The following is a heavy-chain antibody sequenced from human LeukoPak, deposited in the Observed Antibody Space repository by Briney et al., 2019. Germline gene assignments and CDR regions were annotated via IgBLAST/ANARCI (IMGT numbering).Heavy chain of an antibody. D-gene: IGHD1-1*01. Sequence: PGGSLRLSCVGFGFTFSNYAMSWVRQAPGKGLEWVSGFSGSGSTYYADSVKGRFTISRDNSKNTLYLQMNSLRAEDTAVYYCAKDRTTAPRIIDYWGQGTLVTVSS. J-gene: IGHJ4*02. CDR3: AKDRTTAPRIIDY. CDR1: GFTFSNYA. CDR2: FSGSGST. V-gene: IGHV3-23*01.